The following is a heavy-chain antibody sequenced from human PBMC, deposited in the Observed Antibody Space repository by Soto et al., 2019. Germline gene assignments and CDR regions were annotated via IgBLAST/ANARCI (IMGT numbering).Heavy chain of an antibody. J-gene: IGHJ3*02. D-gene: IGHD3-10*01. CDR1: GYTGYTLTEFS. CDR3: ARISYYYGSGTLYSSAFDI. Sequence: GASVKVSCKVSGYTGYTLTEFSMHWVRQAPGRGLEWMGGFDPEDGDSTYAQKFQGRVTMTEDTSTDTAYMDPVDTATYYCARISYYYGSGTLYSSAFDIWGQGTMVTVSS. V-gene: IGHV1-24*01. CDR2: FDPEDGDS.